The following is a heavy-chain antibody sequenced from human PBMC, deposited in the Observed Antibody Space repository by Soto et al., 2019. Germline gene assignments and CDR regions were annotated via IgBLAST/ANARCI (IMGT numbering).Heavy chain of an antibody. D-gene: IGHD3-10*01. CDR3: AKSPAHGYGSILGY. CDR2: IIPFFDTA. Sequence: SVKVSCKASVVTFSSYAFSWVRQAPGQGLEWMGDIIPFFDTADYAQKFQGRVTITADESTAYMELSSLRSEDTAVYYGAKSPAHGYGSILGYWGQG. V-gene: IGHV1-69*13. CDR1: VVTFSSYA. J-gene: IGHJ4*02.